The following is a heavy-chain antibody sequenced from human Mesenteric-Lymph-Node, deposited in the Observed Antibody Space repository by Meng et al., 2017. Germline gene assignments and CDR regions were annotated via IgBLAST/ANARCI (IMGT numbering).Heavy chain of an antibody. CDR3: AKAMQEYQLLDGNWFDP. D-gene: IGHD2-2*01. CDR1: GFTVSSNY. CDR2: ISGSGGST. J-gene: IGHJ5*02. V-gene: IGHV3-23*01. Sequence: GESLKISCAASGFTVSSNYMSWVRQAPGKGLEWVSAISGSGGSTYYADSVKGRFTISRDNSKNTLYLQMNSLRAEDTAVYYCAKAMQEYQLLDGNWFDPWGQGTLVTVSS.